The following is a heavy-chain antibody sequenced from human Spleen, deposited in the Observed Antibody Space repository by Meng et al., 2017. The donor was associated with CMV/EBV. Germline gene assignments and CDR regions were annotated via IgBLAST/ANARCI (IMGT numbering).Heavy chain of an antibody. J-gene: IGHJ6*02. CDR2: ISSSGSTI. Sequence: GGSLRLSCVASGLTFSSYEMNWVRQAPGKGLEWVSYISSSGSTIYYADSVKGRFTISRDNAKNSLYLQMNSLRAEDTAVYYCAKPTTGTRDYYYFGLDVWGQGTTVTVSS. D-gene: IGHD1-1*01. CDR1: GLTFSSYE. CDR3: AKPTTGTRDYYYFGLDV. V-gene: IGHV3-48*03.